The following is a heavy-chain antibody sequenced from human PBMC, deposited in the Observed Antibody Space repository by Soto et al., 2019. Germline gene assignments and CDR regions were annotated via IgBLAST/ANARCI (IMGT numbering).Heavy chain of an antibody. CDR2: INPSGGST. V-gene: IGHV1-46*01. D-gene: IGHD3-22*01. Sequence: ASVKVSCKTSGYSFTSYFMHWVRQAPGQGLEWMGIINPSGGSTNYAQKLQGRVSMTRGRSTSTVHMELSSLRSDDTAMYYCAREYGNYDSSGYYAYWGQGTLVTVPS. J-gene: IGHJ4*02. CDR3: AREYGNYDSSGYYAY. CDR1: GYSFTSYF.